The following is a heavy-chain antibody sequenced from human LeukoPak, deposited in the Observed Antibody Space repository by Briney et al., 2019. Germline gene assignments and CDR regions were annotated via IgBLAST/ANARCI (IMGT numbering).Heavy chain of an antibody. D-gene: IGHD5-12*01. CDR1: GGSISSYY. CDR2: IYYSGST. J-gene: IGHJ5*02. CDR3: ARVGGYSNWFDP. Sequence: PSETLSLTCTVSGGSISSYYRSWLRQPPGQGLEWIGYIYYSGSTNYNPSPKSRVTISVDTSKNQFSLKLSSVTAADTAVYYCARVGGYSNWFDPWGQGTLVTVSS. V-gene: IGHV4-59*01.